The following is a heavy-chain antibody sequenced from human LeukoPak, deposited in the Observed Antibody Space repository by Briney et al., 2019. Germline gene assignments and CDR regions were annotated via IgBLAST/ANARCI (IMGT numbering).Heavy chain of an antibody. J-gene: IGHJ6*03. Sequence: GGSLRLSCAASGFTASSNYMSWVRQAPGKGLEWVSVIYSGGSTYYADSVKGRFTISRDNSKNTLYLQMNSLRAEDTAVYYCARGLYSHYYYYYMDVWGKGTTVTVSS. CDR3: ARGLYSHYYYYYMDV. CDR2: IYSGGST. CDR1: GFTASSNY. V-gene: IGHV3-53*01. D-gene: IGHD4-11*01.